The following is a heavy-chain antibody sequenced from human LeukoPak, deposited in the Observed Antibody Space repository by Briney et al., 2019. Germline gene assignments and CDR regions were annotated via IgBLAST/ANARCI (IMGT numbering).Heavy chain of an antibody. V-gene: IGHV3-48*01. CDR1: GFTFSSYS. Sequence: GGSLRLSCAASGFTFSSYSMNWVRQAPGKGLEWVSYISSSSSTIYYADSVKGRSTISRDNAKNSLYLQMNSLRAEDTAVYYCARDPDTYYYDSSGLSWGQGTLVTVSS. J-gene: IGHJ5*02. CDR2: ISSSSSTI. D-gene: IGHD3-22*01. CDR3: ARDPDTYYYDSSGLS.